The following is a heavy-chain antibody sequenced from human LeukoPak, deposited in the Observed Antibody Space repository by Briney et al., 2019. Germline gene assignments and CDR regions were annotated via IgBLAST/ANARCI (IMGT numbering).Heavy chain of an antibody. D-gene: IGHD2-15*01. CDR2: FDPEDGET. CDR3: ATSHPPLLLDDAFDI. Sequence: ASVKVSCKVSGYTLTELSMHWVRQARGKGLEWMGGFDPEDGETIYAQKFQGRVTMTEDTSTDTAYMELSSLRSEDTAVYYCATSHPPLLLDDAFDIWGQGAMVTVSS. V-gene: IGHV1-24*01. CDR1: GYTLTELS. J-gene: IGHJ3*02.